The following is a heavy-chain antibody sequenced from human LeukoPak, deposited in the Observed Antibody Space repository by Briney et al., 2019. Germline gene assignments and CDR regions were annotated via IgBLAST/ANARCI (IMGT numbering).Heavy chain of an antibody. CDR1: GGSISSSHYY. V-gene: IGHV4-39*07. D-gene: IGHD2-2*01. Sequence: SETLSLTCTVSGGSISSSHYYWGWIRQPPGKGLEWIGSIYYTGSTYYNPSLKSRVTISVDTSKNQFSLTLNSVTAADTAVYYCARGSDRSSTLNWFDPWGQGTLVTVSS. J-gene: IGHJ5*02. CDR3: ARGSDRSSTLNWFDP. CDR2: IYYTGST.